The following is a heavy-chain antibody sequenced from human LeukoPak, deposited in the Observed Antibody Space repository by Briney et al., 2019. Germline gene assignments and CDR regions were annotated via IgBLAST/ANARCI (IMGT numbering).Heavy chain of an antibody. D-gene: IGHD2-15*01. CDR1: GVSFSGYY. CDR3: ARAPNCSGGSCSVDWFDP. V-gene: IGHV4-34*01. CDR2: INHSGST. J-gene: IGHJ5*02. Sequence: SETLSLTCAVYGVSFSGYYWSWLRQPPGKGLEWIGEINHSGSTNYNPSLKSRVTISVDTSKNQFSLKLSSVTAADTAVYYCARAPNCSGGSCSVDWFDPWGQGTLVTVSS.